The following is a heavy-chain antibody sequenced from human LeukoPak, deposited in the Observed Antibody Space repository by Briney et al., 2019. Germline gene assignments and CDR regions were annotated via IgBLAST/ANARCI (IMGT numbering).Heavy chain of an antibody. Sequence: PGGSLRLSCAASGFTFSSYWMHWVRQAPGKGLVWVSRINSDGSSTSYADSVKGRFTISRDNAKNTLYLQMNSLRAEDTAVYYCARLDLQQLVYFDYWGQGTLVTVSS. V-gene: IGHV3-74*01. CDR2: INSDGSST. CDR3: ARLDLQQLVYFDY. J-gene: IGHJ4*02. CDR1: GFTFSSYW. D-gene: IGHD6-13*01.